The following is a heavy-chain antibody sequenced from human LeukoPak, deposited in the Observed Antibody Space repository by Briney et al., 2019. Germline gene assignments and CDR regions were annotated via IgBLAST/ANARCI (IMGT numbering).Heavy chain of an antibody. Sequence: PSETLSLTCTVSGASISNYYWSWIRQPPGKGLECIGYVSYSGRTNHNPSLKSRVTISADTSKNQFSLKLTSVTAADTAVYYCARVGSGWSFDYWGQGTLVTVSS. CDR1: GASISNYY. V-gene: IGHV4-59*12. D-gene: IGHD6-19*01. CDR3: ARVGSGWSFDY. CDR2: VSYSGRT. J-gene: IGHJ4*02.